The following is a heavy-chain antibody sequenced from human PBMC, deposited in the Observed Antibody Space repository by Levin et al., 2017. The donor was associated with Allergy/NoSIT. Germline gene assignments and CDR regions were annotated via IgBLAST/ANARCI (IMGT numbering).Heavy chain of an antibody. CDR1: GFSLSTSGEG. CDR3: IHRRGNTWNYKGPWFDP. Sequence: SGPTLVKPTQTLTLTCTFSGFSLSTSGEGVGWIRPPPGEALEWLALIYWDDDKRYNPSLQSRLTITKDTSKNQVVLTMTNMDPVDTATYYCIHRRGNTWNYKGPWFDPWGQGTLVTVSS. CDR2: IYWDDDK. D-gene: IGHD1-7*01. V-gene: IGHV2-5*02. J-gene: IGHJ5*02.